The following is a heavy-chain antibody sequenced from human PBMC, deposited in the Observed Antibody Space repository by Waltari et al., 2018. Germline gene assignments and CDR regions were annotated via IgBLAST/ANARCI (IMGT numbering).Heavy chain of an antibody. CDR2: SSPSDYET. Sequence: EVQLVQSGAEVKKPGESLKISCKGSGYSFTSYWIGWVRQMPGTGLEGMVVSSPSDYETRSRPTFHGHVTISPNKSISTAYLQWSSLKASDTAMYYCARVRSGGGDNWFDPWGQGTLVTVSS. J-gene: IGHJ5*02. V-gene: IGHV5-51*01. CDR3: ARVRSGGGDNWFDP. CDR1: GYSFTSYW. D-gene: IGHD2-15*01.